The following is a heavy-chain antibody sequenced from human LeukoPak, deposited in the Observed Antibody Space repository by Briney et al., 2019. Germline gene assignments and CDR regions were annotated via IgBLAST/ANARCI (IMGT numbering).Heavy chain of an antibody. CDR1: GGSMGSYY. CDR3: ARDKAWLDP. Sequence: SETLSLTCTVSGGSMGSYYWAWIRQPAGKGLEWIGRIYGAGTTTYNPALKSRVTMSIDMSKNQFSLTLRSMTAADTAVYYCARDKAWLDPWGQGTLVTVSS. J-gene: IGHJ5*02. V-gene: IGHV4-4*07. D-gene: IGHD5-12*01. CDR2: IYGAGTT.